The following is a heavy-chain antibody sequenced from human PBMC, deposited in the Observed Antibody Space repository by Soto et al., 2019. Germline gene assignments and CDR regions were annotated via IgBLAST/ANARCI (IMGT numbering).Heavy chain of an antibody. V-gene: IGHV4-59*01. Sequence: QVQLQESGPGLVKPSETLSLTCTVSGGSISSYYWSWIRQPPGKRLEWIGYIYYSGSTNYNPSLKSRVTISVDTSKNQFSLKLSSVTAADTAVYYCARAGIAARPKDDYYGMDVWGQGTTVTVSS. CDR1: GGSISSYY. D-gene: IGHD6-6*01. CDR3: ARAGIAARPKDDYYGMDV. J-gene: IGHJ6*02. CDR2: IYYSGST.